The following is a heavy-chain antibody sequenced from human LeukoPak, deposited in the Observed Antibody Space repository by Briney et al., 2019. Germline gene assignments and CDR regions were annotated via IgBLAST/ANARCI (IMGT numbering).Heavy chain of an antibody. D-gene: IGHD3-22*01. CDR1: GFNFRAYG. V-gene: IGHV3-30*02. CDR3: AKEDGTVVVSTFGD. J-gene: IGHJ4*02. CDR2: IQFDESSK. Sequence: PGGSLRLSCAASGFNFRAYGMHWVRQAPGKGLEWVAFIQFDESSKNYADSVKGRFTISRDNSKNTVYLQVNSLRAEDTAVYYCAKEDGTVVVSTFGDWGQGTLATVSS.